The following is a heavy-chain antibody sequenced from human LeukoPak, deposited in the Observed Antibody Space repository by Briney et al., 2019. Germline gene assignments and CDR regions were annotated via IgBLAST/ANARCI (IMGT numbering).Heavy chain of an antibody. CDR3: ASDSVVVTAHHFDS. Sequence: ASVKVSCKASGGTFSSYAISWVRQAPGQGLEWMGGISPIFVATNYAQKFQGRVTITADESTSTAYMDLSSLRFEDTAVYYCASDSVVVTAHHFDSWGQGTLVTVSS. CDR2: ISPIFVAT. CDR1: GGTFSSYA. V-gene: IGHV1-69*13. D-gene: IGHD2-21*02. J-gene: IGHJ4*02.